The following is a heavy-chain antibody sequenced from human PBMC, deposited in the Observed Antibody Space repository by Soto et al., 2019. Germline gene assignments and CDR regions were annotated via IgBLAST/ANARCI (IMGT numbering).Heavy chain of an antibody. Sequence: PSQTLSLTCAISGDSVSSNSAAWNWIRQSPSRGLEWLGRTYYRSKWYNDYAVSVKSRITINPDTSKNQFSLQLNSVTPEDTAVYYCARDISRAEAAAGTGNWFDPWGQGTLVTVSS. CDR1: GDSVSSNSAA. V-gene: IGHV6-1*01. CDR3: ARDISRAEAAAGTGNWFDP. J-gene: IGHJ5*02. D-gene: IGHD6-13*01. CDR2: TYYRSKWYN.